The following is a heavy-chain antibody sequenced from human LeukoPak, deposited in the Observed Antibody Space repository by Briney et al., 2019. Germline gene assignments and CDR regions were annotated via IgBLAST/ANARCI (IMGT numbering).Heavy chain of an antibody. Sequence: SETLSLTCTVSGGSISSSSYYWGWIRQPPGKGLEWIGSIYYSGSTYYNPSLKSRVTISVDTSKNQFSLKLSSVTAADTAVYYCAVHPYYYDSSGYTDYWGQGTLVTVSS. V-gene: IGHV4-39*07. J-gene: IGHJ4*02. D-gene: IGHD3-22*01. CDR1: GGSISSSSYY. CDR2: IYYSGST. CDR3: AVHPYYYDSSGYTDY.